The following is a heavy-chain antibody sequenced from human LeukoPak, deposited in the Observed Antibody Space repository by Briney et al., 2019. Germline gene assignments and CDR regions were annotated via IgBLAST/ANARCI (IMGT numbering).Heavy chain of an antibody. J-gene: IGHJ4*02. D-gene: IGHD1-7*01. CDR2: LYWDDDK. CDR1: GFSLSTSGVG. Sequence: SGPTLLKPTPPLTLTCTFSGFSLSTSGVGVGWIRQPPGKALEWLALLYWDDDKRYSPSLKSRLTITKDTSKKQVVLTMTNMDPVDTATYYCAHSKMGLLILYYFDYWGQGTLVTVSS. CDR3: AHSKMGLLILYYFDY. V-gene: IGHV2-5*02.